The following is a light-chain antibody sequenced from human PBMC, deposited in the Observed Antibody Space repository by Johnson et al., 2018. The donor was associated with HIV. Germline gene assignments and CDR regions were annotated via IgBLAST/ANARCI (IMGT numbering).Light chain of an antibody. CDR3: AAWDDSLSPYV. V-gene: IGLV1-44*01. CDR1: SSNIGSNT. Sequence: QSVLTQPPSASGPPGQRVTISCSGSSSNIGSNTVNWYQQLPGTAPKLLIYSNNQRPSGVPDRFSGSKSGTSASLAISGLQSEDEADYYCAAWDDSLSPYVFGTGTKVTVL. J-gene: IGLJ1*01. CDR2: SNN.